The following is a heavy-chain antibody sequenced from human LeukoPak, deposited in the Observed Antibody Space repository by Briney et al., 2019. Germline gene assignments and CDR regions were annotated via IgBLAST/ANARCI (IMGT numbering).Heavy chain of an antibody. CDR1: GFTFSNYA. D-gene: IGHD3-22*01. V-gene: IGHV3-30*04. CDR2: ISYGGSNK. CDR3: ARGDSSGYYEPFDY. J-gene: IGHJ4*02. Sequence: GGSLRLSCVASGFTFSNYAMHWVRQAPGKGLEWVAVISYGGSNKYYADSVKGRFTISRDNSKNTLYLQMISLRAEDTALYYCARGDSSGYYEPFDYWGQGTLVTVSS.